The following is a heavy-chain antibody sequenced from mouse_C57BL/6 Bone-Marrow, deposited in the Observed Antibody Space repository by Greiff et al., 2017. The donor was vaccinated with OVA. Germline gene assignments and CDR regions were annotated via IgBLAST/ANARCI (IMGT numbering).Heavy chain of an antibody. CDR2: INPSSGYT. Sequence: VQLQQSGAELARPGASVKMSCKASGYTFTSYTMHWVKQRPGQGLEWIGYINPSSGYTKYNQKFKDKATLTADKSSSTAYMQLSSLTSEDAAVYYCASAELGLWYFDVWGTGTTVTVSS. V-gene: IGHV1-4*01. J-gene: IGHJ1*03. D-gene: IGHD4-1*01. CDR1: GYTFTSYT. CDR3: ASAELGLWYFDV.